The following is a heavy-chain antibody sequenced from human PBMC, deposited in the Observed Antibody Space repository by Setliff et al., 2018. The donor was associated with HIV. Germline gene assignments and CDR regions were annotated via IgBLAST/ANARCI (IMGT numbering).Heavy chain of an antibody. J-gene: IGHJ4*02. V-gene: IGHV2-5*02. D-gene: IGHD3-10*01. CDR3: VHRQYYGSGSLDY. CDR1: GFSLTTVGG. CDR2: IYWDDDK. Sequence: SGPTLVNPTQTLTLTCTFSGFSLTTVGGVGWIRQPPGKALEWLALIYWDDDKRYSPSLKSRLTITKDTSKNQVVLTMTNIDPVDTATYYCVHRQYYGSGSLDYWGQGTLVTVSS.